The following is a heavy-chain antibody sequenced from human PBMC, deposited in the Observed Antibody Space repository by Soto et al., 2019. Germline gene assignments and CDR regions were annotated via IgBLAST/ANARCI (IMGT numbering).Heavy chain of an antibody. Sequence: EVQLLESGGGLVQPGGSLRLTCVGSGFTFRNQDMRWVRQAPGKGLEWVSGISGRGGVTYNADSVKGRFTISRDNSNNTLYLQMNNLRANDTAVYYCAKDRQFRSYYESAGHYNDWGQGTLVTVSS. J-gene: IGHJ4*02. CDR2: ISGRGGVT. CDR1: GFTFRNQD. V-gene: IGHV3-23*01. D-gene: IGHD3-22*01. CDR3: AKDRQFRSYYESAGHYND.